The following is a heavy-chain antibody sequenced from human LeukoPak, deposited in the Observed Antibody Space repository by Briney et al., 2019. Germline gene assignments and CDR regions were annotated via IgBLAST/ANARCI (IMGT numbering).Heavy chain of an antibody. V-gene: IGHV4-30-2*01. J-gene: IGHJ4*02. CDR3: ARVRQQLPRHYFDY. CDR1: GGSISSGGYY. CDR2: IYHSGST. D-gene: IGHD6-13*01. Sequence: SQTLSLTCTVSGGSISSGGYYWSWIRQPPGKGLEWIGYIYHSGSTYYNPSLKSQVTISVDRSKNQFSLKLSSVTAADTAVYYCARVRQQLPRHYFDYWGQGTLVTVSS.